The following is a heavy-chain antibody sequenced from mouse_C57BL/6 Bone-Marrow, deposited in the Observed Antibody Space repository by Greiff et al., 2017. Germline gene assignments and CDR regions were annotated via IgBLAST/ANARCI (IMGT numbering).Heavy chain of an antibody. V-gene: IGHV5-17*01. CDR2: ISSGSSTI. D-gene: IGHD1-1*01. Sequence: EVQLVASGGGLVKPGGSLKLSCAASGFTFSDYGMHWVRQAPEKGLEWVAYISSGSSTIYYADTVKGRFTISRDNAKNTLYLQMTSLRSEDTAMYYCARRLTTVVALDYWGQGTTLTVSS. J-gene: IGHJ2*01. CDR1: GFTFSDYG. CDR3: ARRLTTVVALDY.